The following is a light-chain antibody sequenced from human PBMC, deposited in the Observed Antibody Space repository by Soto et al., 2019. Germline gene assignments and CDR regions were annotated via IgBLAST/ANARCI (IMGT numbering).Light chain of an antibody. V-gene: IGLV4-60*02. CDR2: LETSGSY. CDR3: ETWDINTHVV. CDR1: SGHTTYI. Sequence: QPVLTQSSSASASLGSSVKLTCTLSSGHTTYIIAWHQQQPGKAPWYLMKLETSGSYNKGSGVPDRFSGSSSGADRYLTISNLQFEDEADYYCETWDINTHVVFGGGTKLTVL. J-gene: IGLJ2*01.